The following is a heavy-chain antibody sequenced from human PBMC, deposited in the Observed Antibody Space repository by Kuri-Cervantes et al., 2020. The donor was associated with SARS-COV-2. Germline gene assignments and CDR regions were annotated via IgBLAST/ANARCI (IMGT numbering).Heavy chain of an antibody. D-gene: IGHD5-18*01. V-gene: IGHV5-51*01. CDR3: ARGGGYSYGTCDC. J-gene: IGHJ4*02. Sequence: CKGSGYSVKSYWIGWVSQMPGKGLEWMGIIYPGDSDTRYSPSFQGQVTISADKSISTAYLQWSSLKASDTAMYYCARGGGYSYGTCDCWGQGTLVTVSS. CDR2: IYPGDSDT. CDR1: GYSVKSYW.